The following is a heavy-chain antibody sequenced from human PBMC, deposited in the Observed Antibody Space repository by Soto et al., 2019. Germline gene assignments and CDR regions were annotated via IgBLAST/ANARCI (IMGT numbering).Heavy chain of an antibody. CDR2: IYFSGSA. Sequence: PSETPSLTCTVSGGSITSYYWSWIRQPPGKGLEWIGYIYFSGSANYNPSLKSRVTISVDTSKNQFSLKLSSVTAADTAVYYCARRYSGYGDYWGQGTLVTVSS. J-gene: IGHJ4*02. CDR1: GGSITSYY. V-gene: IGHV4-59*08. CDR3: ARRYSGYGDY. D-gene: IGHD5-12*01.